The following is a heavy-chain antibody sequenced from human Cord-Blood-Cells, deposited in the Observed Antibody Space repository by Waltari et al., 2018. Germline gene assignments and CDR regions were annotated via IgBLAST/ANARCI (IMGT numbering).Heavy chain of an antibody. CDR3: ARVANYDFWSGYYYFDY. D-gene: IGHD3-3*01. CDR1: GGTFSSYA. V-gene: IGHV1-69*01. Sequence: QVQLVQSGVEVKKPGSSVKVSCKASGGTFSSYAISWVRQAPGQGLEWMGGIIPIFGTASYAQKFQGRVTITADESTSTAYMELSSLRSEDTAVYYCARVANYDFWSGYYYFDYWGQGTLVTVSS. J-gene: IGHJ4*02. CDR2: IIPIFGTA.